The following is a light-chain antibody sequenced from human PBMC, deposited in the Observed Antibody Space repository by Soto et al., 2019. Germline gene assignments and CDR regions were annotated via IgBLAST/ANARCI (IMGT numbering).Light chain of an antibody. CDR2: DVS. Sequence: QSALTQPASVSGSPGQSITISCTGTSSDVGSSNYVSWYQQLPGKAPKLMIYDVSDRPSGVSNRFSGSKSGNTASLTISGLQAEDEADYYCSSYTCSSLYVSGTGTKVTVL. CDR1: SSDVGSSNY. CDR3: SSYTCSSLYV. J-gene: IGLJ1*01. V-gene: IGLV2-14*01.